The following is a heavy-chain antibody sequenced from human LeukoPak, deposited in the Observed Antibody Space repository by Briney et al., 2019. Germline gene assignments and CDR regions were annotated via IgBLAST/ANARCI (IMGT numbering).Heavy chain of an antibody. CDR3: ARFTNYYYYMDV. V-gene: IGHV4-59*11. J-gene: IGHJ6*03. Sequence: SETLSLTCIVSGGSITSHYWTWIRQPPGERLEYIGNIYYSGSTNYNPSLKSRVTISVDTSKNRFSLKLSSVTAADTAVYYCARFTNYYYYMDVWGKGTTVTVSS. CDR2: IYYSGST. CDR1: GGSITSHY.